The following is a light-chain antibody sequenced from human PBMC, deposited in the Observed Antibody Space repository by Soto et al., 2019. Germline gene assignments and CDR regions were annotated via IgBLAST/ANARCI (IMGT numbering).Light chain of an antibody. CDR1: QSVNSN. CDR2: DAS. V-gene: IGKV3-15*01. J-gene: IGKJ4*01. CDR3: QQYSFWPPLT. Sequence: EIVMTQSPATLSVSPGERATLSCRASQSVNSNLAWYRQKPGQAPRLLISDASTRATGVPARFSGSGSGTEFTLTIGSLQSEDSGIYYCQQYSFWPPLTFGGGTKVEIK.